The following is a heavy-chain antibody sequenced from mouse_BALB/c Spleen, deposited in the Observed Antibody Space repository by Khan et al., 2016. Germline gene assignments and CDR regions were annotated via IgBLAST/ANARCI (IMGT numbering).Heavy chain of an antibody. CDR3: ARGRGDFDY. V-gene: IGHV3-2*02. CDR1: GYSITSDYA. D-gene: IGHD3-3*01. Sequence: EVQLVESGPGLVKPSQSLSLTCTVTGYSITSDYAWNWIRQFPGNKLEWMGYISYSGSTSYNPSLKSRISITRDTPKNQFFLQLNSVTTEDTATYYCARGRGDFDYWGQGTTLTVSS. CDR2: ISYSGST. J-gene: IGHJ2*01.